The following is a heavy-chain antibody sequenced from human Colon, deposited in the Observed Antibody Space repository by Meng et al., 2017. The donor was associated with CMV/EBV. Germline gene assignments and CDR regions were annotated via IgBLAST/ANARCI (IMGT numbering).Heavy chain of an antibody. V-gene: IGHV1-2*02. D-gene: IGHD2/OR15-2a*01. CDR3: ATLPHPGLILAAFDF. J-gene: IGHJ4*02. CDR1: GYTFTGDD. Sequence: ASVKVSCKASGYTFTGDDIHWVRQAPGQGLEWMGNSGGTNYAQKFQGRLTMTRDISNSTVYMELSRLRSDDTAVYYCATLPHPGLILAAFDFWGQGTRVTVSS. CDR2: SGGT.